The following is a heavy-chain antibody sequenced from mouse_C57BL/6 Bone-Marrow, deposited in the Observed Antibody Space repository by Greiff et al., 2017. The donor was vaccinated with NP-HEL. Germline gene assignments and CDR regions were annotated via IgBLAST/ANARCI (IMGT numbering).Heavy chain of an antibody. V-gene: IGHV1-54*01. CDR1: GYAFTNYL. J-gene: IGHJ4*01. Sequence: QVQLQQSGAELVRPGTSVKVSCKASGYAFTNYLIEWVKQRPGQGLEWIGVINPGSGGTNYNEKFKGKATLTADKSPSTAYMQLSSLTSEDSAVYFCARYYSNFYYYAMDYWGQGTSVTVSS. CDR2: INPGSGGT. D-gene: IGHD2-5*01. CDR3: ARYYSNFYYYAMDY.